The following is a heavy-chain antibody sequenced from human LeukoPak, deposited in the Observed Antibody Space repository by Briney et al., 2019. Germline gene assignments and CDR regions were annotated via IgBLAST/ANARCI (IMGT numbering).Heavy chain of an antibody. D-gene: IGHD3-3*01. V-gene: IGHV3-30*18. J-gene: IGHJ4*02. CDR2: ISYDGRQK. CDR3: AKDRYDFWSGLLLY. CDR1: GFTFSTYG. Sequence: PGRSLRLSCAASGFTFSTYGMNWVRQAPGKGLEWVAVISYDGRQKYYADSVKGRFTISRDNSKDTVYLQMNSLRAEDTAVYYCAKDRYDFWSGLLLYWGQGTLVTVSS.